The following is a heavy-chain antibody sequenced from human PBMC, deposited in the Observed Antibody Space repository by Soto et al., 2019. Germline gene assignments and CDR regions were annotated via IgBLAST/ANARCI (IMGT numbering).Heavy chain of an antibody. J-gene: IGHJ6*02. CDR3: ARDRTGAHYDILTGYPPYYGMDV. CDR2: ISAYNGNT. CDR1: GYTFTSYG. D-gene: IGHD3-9*01. V-gene: IGHV1-18*04. Sequence: GASVEVSCKASGYTFTSYGISWVRQAPGQGLEWMGWISAYNGNTNYAQKLQGRVTMTTDTSTSTAYMELRSLRSDDTAVYYCARDRTGAHYDILTGYPPYYGMDVWGQGTTVTVSS.